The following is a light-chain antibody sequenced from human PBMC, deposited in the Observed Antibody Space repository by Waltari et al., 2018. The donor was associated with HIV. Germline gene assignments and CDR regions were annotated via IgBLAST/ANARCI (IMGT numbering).Light chain of an antibody. Sequence: SSDLTQDPAVCVALGQTVRITCQGDSLRTYYAAWYRQKPGTSPILVISNGNIRPSGLPERFSGSASGNTASLAITASLAEYEADYSCGSRDRTASSYVFGSGTEVTV. CDR3: GSRDRTASSYV. CDR1: SLRTYY. CDR2: NGN. V-gene: IGLV3-19*01. J-gene: IGLJ1*01.